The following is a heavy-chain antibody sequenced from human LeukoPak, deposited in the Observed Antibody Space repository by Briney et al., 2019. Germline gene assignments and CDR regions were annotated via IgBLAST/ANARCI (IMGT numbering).Heavy chain of an antibody. V-gene: IGHV1-18*01. CDR1: GYTFTSYG. J-gene: IGHJ5*02. CDR3: ARDHSSGSKGWFDP. D-gene: IGHD6-19*01. CDR2: ISAYNGNT. Sequence: GASVTVSCKASGYTFTSYGISWVRQAPGQGLEWMGWISAYNGNTNYAQKLQGRVTMTTDTSTSTAYMELRSLRSDDTAVYYCARDHSSGSKGWFDPWGQGTLVTVSS.